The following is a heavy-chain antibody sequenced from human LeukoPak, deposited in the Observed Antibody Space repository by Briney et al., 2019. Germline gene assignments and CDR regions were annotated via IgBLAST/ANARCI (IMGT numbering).Heavy chain of an antibody. CDR2: INHSGSA. V-gene: IGHV4-34*01. CDR3: ARVIAVAGTRFFDY. D-gene: IGHD6-19*01. Sequence: PSETLSLTCAVYGGSFSGYYWSWIRQPPGKGLEWIGDINHSGSANYNPSLKSRVTISVDTSKNQFSLKLSSVTAADTAVYYCARVIAVAGTRFFDYWGQGTLVTVSS. CDR1: GGSFSGYY. J-gene: IGHJ4*02.